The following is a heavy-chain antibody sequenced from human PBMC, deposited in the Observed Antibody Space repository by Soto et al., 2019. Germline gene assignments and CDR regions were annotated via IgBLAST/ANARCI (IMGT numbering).Heavy chain of an antibody. Sequence: SGPTLVNPTPTLTLICTYSVFSLRTGGRYVSWCRNTTGKDIEWLALIDGDDDKYYSPALKSRLTNTKDTSKKQVVLTMTNMDFVDTATYYCAQYRYEKFDDWGQGALVTVSS. D-gene: IGHD5-12*01. CDR1: VFSLRTGGRY. J-gene: IGHJ4*02. CDR3: AQYRYEKFDD. CDR2: IDGDDDK. V-gene: IGHV2-70*12.